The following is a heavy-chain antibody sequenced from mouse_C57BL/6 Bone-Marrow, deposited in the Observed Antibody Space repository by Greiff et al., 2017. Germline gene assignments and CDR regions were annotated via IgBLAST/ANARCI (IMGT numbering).Heavy chain of an antibody. CDR3: TREDSYYYGSSWFAY. V-gene: IGHV5-9-1*02. CDR1: GFTFSSYA. D-gene: IGHD1-1*01. J-gene: IGHJ3*01. CDR2: ISSGGDYI. Sequence: EVQLQESGAGLVKPGGSLKLSCAASGFTFSSYAMSWVRQTPEKRLEWVAYISSGGDYIYYADTVKGRFTISRDNARNTLYLQMSSLKSEDTAMYYGTREDSYYYGSSWFAYWGQGTLVTVSA.